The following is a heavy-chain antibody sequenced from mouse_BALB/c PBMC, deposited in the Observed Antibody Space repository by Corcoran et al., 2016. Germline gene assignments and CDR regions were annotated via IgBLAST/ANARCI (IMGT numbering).Heavy chain of an antibody. D-gene: IGHD2-2*01. CDR3: AREVPGGYPFDY. Sequence: EVQLQQSGPELVKPGASVKMSCKASGYTFTSYVMHWVKQKPGQGLEWIGYFYPYNDVTKYNEEFRGKATLTSDKSSSTAYMELNSLTSEDSAVYYCAREVPGGYPFDYWGQGTTLTVSS. CDR2: FYPYNDVT. CDR1: GYTFTSYV. V-gene: IGHV1S136*01. J-gene: IGHJ2*01.